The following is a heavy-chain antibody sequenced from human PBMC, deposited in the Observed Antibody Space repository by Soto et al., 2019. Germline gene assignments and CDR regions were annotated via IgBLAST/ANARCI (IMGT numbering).Heavy chain of an antibody. CDR2: IIPIFGTA. D-gene: IGHD6-6*01. CDR1: GGTFSSYA. J-gene: IGHJ5*02. Sequence: AASVKVSCKASGGTFSSYAISWVRQAPGQGLEWMGGIIPIFGTANYAQKFQGRVTITADESTSTAYMELSSLRSEDTAVYYCARGGSIAPDNWFDPWGQGTLVTVSS. CDR3: ARGGSIAPDNWFDP. V-gene: IGHV1-69*13.